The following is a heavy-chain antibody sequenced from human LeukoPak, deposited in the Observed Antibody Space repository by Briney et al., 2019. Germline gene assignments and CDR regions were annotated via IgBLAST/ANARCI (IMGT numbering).Heavy chain of an antibody. CDR2: ISYDGSNK. V-gene: IGHV3-30*18. D-gene: IGHD2-15*01. J-gene: IGHJ2*01. Sequence: PGGSLRLSCAASGFTFSSYGMHWVRQAPGKGLEWVAVISYDGSNKYYADSVKGRFTISRDNSKNTLYLQMNSLRAEDTAVYYCAKEGWNCSGGSCYSGPWYFDLWGRGTLVTVSS. CDR3: AKEGWNCSGGSCYSGPWYFDL. CDR1: GFTFSSYG.